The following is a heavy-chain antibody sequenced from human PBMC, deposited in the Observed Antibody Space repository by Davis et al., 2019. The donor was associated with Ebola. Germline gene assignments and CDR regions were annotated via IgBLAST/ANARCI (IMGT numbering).Heavy chain of an antibody. V-gene: IGHV3-13*01. J-gene: IGHJ4*02. CDR1: GFIFSTYD. Sequence: GGSLRLSCAASGFIFSTYDMHWVRQAPGKGLEWVSAIAAAGDTYYPGSVKGRFTISRENGKNSLYLQMNSLRPGDTAVYYCARGNGLLDLDYWGQGILVTVSS. D-gene: IGHD1-1*01. CDR2: IAAAGDT. CDR3: ARGNGLLDLDY.